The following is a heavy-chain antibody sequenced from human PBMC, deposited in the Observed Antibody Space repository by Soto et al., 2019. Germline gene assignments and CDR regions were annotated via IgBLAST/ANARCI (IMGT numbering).Heavy chain of an antibody. D-gene: IGHD5-12*01. V-gene: IGHV1-69*13. CDR3: ARGPEWLRFAPSPRSGWFDH. Sequence: GASVKVSCKASGGTFSSYAISWVRQAPGQGLEWMGGILPIFGTANYAQKFQGRVTITADESTSTAYMELSSLRSEDTAVYYCARGPEWLRFAPSPRSGWFDHWGQGTLVTVSS. CDR1: GGTFSSYA. J-gene: IGHJ5*02. CDR2: ILPIFGTA.